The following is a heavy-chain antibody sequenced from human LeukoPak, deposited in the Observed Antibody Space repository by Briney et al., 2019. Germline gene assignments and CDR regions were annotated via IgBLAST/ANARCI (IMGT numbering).Heavy chain of an antibody. V-gene: IGHV3-9*01. CDR3: AKDEGYCSSTSCTSWVRGVINYMDV. CDR2: ISWNSGSI. CDR1: GFTFDDYA. J-gene: IGHJ6*03. Sequence: GGSLRLSCAASGFTFDDYAMHWVRQAPGKGLEWVSGISWNSGSIGYADSVKGRFTISRDNAKNSLYLQMNSLRAEDTALYYCAKDEGYCSSTSCTSWVRGVINYMDVWGKGTTVTVSS. D-gene: IGHD2-2*01.